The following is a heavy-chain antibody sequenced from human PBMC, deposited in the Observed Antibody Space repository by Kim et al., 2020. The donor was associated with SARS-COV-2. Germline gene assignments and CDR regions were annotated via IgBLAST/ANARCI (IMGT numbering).Heavy chain of an antibody. Sequence: GGSLRLSCAASGFTFSSYGMHWVRQAPGKGLEWVAVISYDGSNKYYADSVKGRFTISRDNSKNTLYLQMNSLRAEDTAVYYCARDHLPFYSSGWYYGMDVWGQGTTVTVSS. CDR2: ISYDGSNK. D-gene: IGHD6-19*01. V-gene: IGHV3-33*05. J-gene: IGHJ6*02. CDR1: GFTFSSYG. CDR3: ARDHLPFYSSGWYYGMDV.